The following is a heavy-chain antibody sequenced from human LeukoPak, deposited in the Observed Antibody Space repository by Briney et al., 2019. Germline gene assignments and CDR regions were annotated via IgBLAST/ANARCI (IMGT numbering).Heavy chain of an antibody. J-gene: IGHJ4*02. CDR3: ASGNDSSGYYPSPFDY. D-gene: IGHD3-22*01. Sequence: GGSLRLSCAASGFTFSDYYMSWIRQAPGKGLEWVSYISSSGSTIYYADSVKGRFTISRDNAKNSLYLQMNSLRAEDTAVYYCASGNDSSGYYPSPFDYWGQGTLVTVSS. CDR2: ISSSGSTI. CDR1: GFTFSDYY. V-gene: IGHV3-11*01.